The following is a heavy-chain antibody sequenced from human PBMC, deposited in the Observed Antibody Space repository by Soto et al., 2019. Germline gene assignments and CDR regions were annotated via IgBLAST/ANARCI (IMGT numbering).Heavy chain of an antibody. Sequence: PGESLKISCKGSGYTFTSYWIAWVRQMPGKGLEWMGLIYPGDSDTRYSPSFQGQVTISADKFISTAYLQWSSLKASDTAMYHCATRGNSHAYFDFWGQGIQVTVSS. CDR3: ATRGNSHAYFDF. V-gene: IGHV5-51*01. CDR1: GYTFTSYW. J-gene: IGHJ4*02. D-gene: IGHD5-18*01. CDR2: IYPGDSDT.